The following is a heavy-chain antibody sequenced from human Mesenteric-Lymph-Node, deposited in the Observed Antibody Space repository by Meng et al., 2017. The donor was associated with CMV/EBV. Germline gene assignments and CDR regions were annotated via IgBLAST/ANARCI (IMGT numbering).Heavy chain of an antibody. V-gene: IGHV1-69*10. D-gene: IGHD1-14*01. CDR1: GYTFTGYY. CDR3: ARLNRPYYYYYGMDV. Sequence: SVKVSCKASGYTFTGYYIHWVRQAPGQGLEWMGGIIPILGIANYAQKFQGRVTITADKSTSTAYMELSSLRSEDTAVYYCARLNRPYYYYYGMDVWGQGTTVTVSS. J-gene: IGHJ6*02. CDR2: IIPILGIA.